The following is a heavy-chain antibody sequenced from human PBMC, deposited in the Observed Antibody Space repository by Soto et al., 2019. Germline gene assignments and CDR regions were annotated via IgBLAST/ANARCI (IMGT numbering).Heavy chain of an antibody. J-gene: IGHJ6*04. V-gene: IGHV4-30-4*01. CDR3: ARVGGLRNYYYYYGMDV. CDR1: GGSISGGDNY. CDR2: IYYSGST. D-gene: IGHD2-15*01. Sequence: PSETLSLPWTVSGGSISGGDNYLRWIRQLPGKRLEWIRYIYYSGSTYYNPSCKSRVTISVDTSKNQFSLKLSSVTDADTAAYYCARVGGLRNYYYYYGMDVWGKGTTVTVSS.